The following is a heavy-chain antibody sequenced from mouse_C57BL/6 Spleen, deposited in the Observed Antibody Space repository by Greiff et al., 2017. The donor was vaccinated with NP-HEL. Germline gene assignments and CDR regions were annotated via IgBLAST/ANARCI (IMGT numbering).Heavy chain of an antibody. CDR1: GYSITSGYY. CDR3: AREDGNFWFAY. J-gene: IGHJ3*01. CDR2: ISYDGSN. D-gene: IGHD2-1*01. V-gene: IGHV3-6*01. Sequence: EVQLVESGPGLVKPSQSLSLTCSVTGYSITSGYYWNWIRQFPGNKLEWMGYISYDGSNNYNPSLKNRISITRDTSKNQFFLKLNSVTTEDTATYDCAREDGNFWFAYWGQGTLVTVSA.